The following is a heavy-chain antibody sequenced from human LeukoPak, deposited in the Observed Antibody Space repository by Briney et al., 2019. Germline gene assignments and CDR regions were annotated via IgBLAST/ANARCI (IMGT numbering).Heavy chain of an antibody. J-gene: IGHJ4*02. CDR2: MNPNSGNT. CDR3: ARDLGWELKGPVDY. Sequence: ASVKVSCKTSGYTFTSYDINWVRQATGQGLEWMGWMNPNSGNTGYAQKLQGRVTMTTDTSTSTAYMELRSLRSDDTAVYYCARDLGWELKGPVDYWGQGTLVTVSS. V-gene: IGHV1-8*02. D-gene: IGHD1-26*01. CDR1: GYTFTSYD.